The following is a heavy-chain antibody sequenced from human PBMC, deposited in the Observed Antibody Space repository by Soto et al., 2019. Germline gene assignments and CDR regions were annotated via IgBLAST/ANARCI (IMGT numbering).Heavy chain of an antibody. Sequence: PSSTLSLTCTFSGDSISSSRYYLGWVRQPPGKGLEWIGSIYYRVSTYYSPSLKSRVTISVDTSKNQFSLKLRSVTPADTAVYYCARHLHPTTGYCPSTSCYHFDYWGQRTLVTVSS. J-gene: IGHJ4*02. CDR1: GDSISSSRYY. CDR3: ARHLHPTTGYCPSTSCYHFDY. D-gene: IGHD2-2*01. V-gene: IGHV4-39*01. CDR2: IYYRVST.